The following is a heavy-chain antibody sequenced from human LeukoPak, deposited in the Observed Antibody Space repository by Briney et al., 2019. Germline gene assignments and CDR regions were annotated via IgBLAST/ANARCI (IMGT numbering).Heavy chain of an antibody. D-gene: IGHD3-22*01. CDR3: ARGHYDTSGYYSLSWWFDP. CDR1: GYTFTSYA. CDR2: IIPMFGAA. J-gene: IGHJ5*02. Sequence: ASVKVSCKASGYTFTSYAISWVRQAPGQGLEWMGGIIPMFGAANYAQKFQDRVTISADESTSTGYMELRGLRSEDTAVYYCARGHYDTSGYYSLSWWFDPWGQGTLVTVSS. V-gene: IGHV1-69*13.